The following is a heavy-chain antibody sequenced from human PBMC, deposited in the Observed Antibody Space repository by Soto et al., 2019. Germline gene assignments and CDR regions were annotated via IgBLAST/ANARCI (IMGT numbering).Heavy chain of an antibody. CDR1: GFTFNSYW. Sequence: GGSLRLSCAASGFTFNSYWMSWVRQAPGKGLEWVANINKDGSEKYYVDSVKGRFTISRDNAKNSLSLQMNSLRADDTAMYYCAREGTTVNEPYFQHWGQGTLVTVSS. J-gene: IGHJ1*01. CDR3: AREGTTVNEPYFQH. D-gene: IGHD4-17*01. V-gene: IGHV3-7*04. CDR2: INKDGSEK.